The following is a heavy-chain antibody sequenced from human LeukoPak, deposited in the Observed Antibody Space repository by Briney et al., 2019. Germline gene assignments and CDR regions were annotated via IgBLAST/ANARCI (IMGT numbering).Heavy chain of an antibody. CDR2: ISYDGNHK. V-gene: IGHV3-30*18. Sequence: GGSLRLSCAASGFTFSSGMHWVRQAPGKGLEWVAVISYDGNHKYYGDSVKGRFTISSDNSRNTLYLQMDSLKTEDTAVYYCAKGELHFNTCSFDYWGQGTLVTVSS. CDR1: GFTFSSG. CDR3: AKGELHFNTCSFDY. J-gene: IGHJ4*02. D-gene: IGHD1-26*01.